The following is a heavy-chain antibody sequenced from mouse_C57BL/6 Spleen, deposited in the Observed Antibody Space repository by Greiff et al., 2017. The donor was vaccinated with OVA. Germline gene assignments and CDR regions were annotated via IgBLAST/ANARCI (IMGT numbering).Heavy chain of an antibody. CDR2: IYPGDGDT. J-gene: IGHJ2*01. D-gene: IGHD1-1*01. V-gene: IGHV1-82*01. Sequence: VQLQQSGPELVKPGASVKISCKASGYAFSSSWMNWVKQRPGKGLEWIGRIYPGDGDTNYNGKFKGKATLTADKSSSTAYMQLSSLTSEDSAVYFCAREEVITTVVADFDYWGQGTTLTVSS. CDR1: GYAFSSSW. CDR3: AREEVITTVVADFDY.